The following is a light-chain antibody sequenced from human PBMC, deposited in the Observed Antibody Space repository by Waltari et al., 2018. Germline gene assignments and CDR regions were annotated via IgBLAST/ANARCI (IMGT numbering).Light chain of an antibody. CDR1: QSVGRA. J-gene: IGKJ1*01. V-gene: IGKV3-20*01. Sequence: EIVLTQSPGTLSLSPGERATLSCWASQSVGRALAWYQQKRGQAPRLLIYGASTRASGIPDGCSGSGSGTDFSLTINRLEPEDFAVYYCQHYVRLPVTFGQGTKVEIK. CDR3: QHYVRLPVT. CDR2: GAS.